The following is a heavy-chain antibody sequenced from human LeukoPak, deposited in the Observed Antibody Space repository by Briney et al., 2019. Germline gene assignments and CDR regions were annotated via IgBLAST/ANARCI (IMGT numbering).Heavy chain of an antibody. D-gene: IGHD6-19*01. CDR3: ARGLWGSGWYRETFFDY. CDR2: INHSGST. CDR1: GGSISSYY. V-gene: IGHV4-34*01. Sequence: SETLSLTCTVSGGSISSYYWSWIRQPPGKGLEWIGEINHSGSTNYNPSLKSRVTISVDTSKNQFSLKLSSVTAADTAVYYCARGLWGSGWYRETFFDYWGQGTLVTVSS. J-gene: IGHJ4*02.